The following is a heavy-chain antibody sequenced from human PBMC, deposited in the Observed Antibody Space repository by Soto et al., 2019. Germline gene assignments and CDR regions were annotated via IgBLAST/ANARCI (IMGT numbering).Heavy chain of an antibody. CDR3: ARSRHSSGWFNYYYYMEV. J-gene: IGHJ6*03. CDR1: GYTFTSYD. CDR2: MNPNSGNT. Sequence: GASVKVSCKASGYTFTSYDINWVRQATGQGLEWMGWMNPNSGNTGYAQKFQGRVTMTRNTSISTAYMELSSLRSEDTAVYYCARSRHSSGWFNYYYYMEVWGKGTTVTVSS. D-gene: IGHD6-19*01. V-gene: IGHV1-8*01.